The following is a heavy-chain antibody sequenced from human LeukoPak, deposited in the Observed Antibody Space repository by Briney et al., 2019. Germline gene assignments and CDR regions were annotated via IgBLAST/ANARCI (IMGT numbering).Heavy chain of an antibody. D-gene: IGHD6-13*01. J-gene: IGHJ5*02. CDR3: ARGPYSSSYFVTTPWFDP. V-gene: IGHV1-2*02. CDR1: GYTFTGYY. Sequence: RASVKVSCKASGYTFTGYYMHWVRQAPGQGLEWMGWINPNSGGTNYAQKFQGRVTMTRDTSISTTYMELSRLRSDDTAVYYCARGPYSSSYFVTTPWFDPWGQGTLVTVSS. CDR2: INPNSGGT.